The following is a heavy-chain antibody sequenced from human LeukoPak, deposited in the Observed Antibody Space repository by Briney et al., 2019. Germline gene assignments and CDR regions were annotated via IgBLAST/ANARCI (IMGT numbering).Heavy chain of an antibody. CDR2: MNPNSGNT. CDR1: GYTFTSYD. Sequence: GASVKVSCKASGYTFTSYDINWVRQATGQGLEWMGWMNPNSGNTGYAQKLQGRVTMTTDTSTSTAYMELRSLRSDDTAVYYCARDRRAINYYDSSGYRRFDYWGQGTLVTVSS. J-gene: IGHJ4*02. V-gene: IGHV1-8*01. CDR3: ARDRRAINYYDSSGYRRFDY. D-gene: IGHD3-22*01.